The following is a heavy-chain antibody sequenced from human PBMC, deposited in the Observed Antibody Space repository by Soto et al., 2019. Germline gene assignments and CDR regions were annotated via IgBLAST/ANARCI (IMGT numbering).Heavy chain of an antibody. V-gene: IGHV1-18*01. CDR3: AREGSAPYYYYGMDF. J-gene: IGHJ6*02. CDR2: INGYNGNT. Sequence: GASVKVSCKASGYTFTTYGISWVRQAPGQGLEWMGWINGYNGNTDYPQKLQGRVTMTTDTSTSTAYMALRSLRSDDTAVYYCAREGSAPYYYYGMDFWGQGTTVTVSS. CDR1: GYTFTTYG. D-gene: IGHD6-19*01.